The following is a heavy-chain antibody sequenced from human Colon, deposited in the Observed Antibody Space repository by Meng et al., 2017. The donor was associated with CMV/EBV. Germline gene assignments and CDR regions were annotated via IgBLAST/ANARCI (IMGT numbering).Heavy chain of an antibody. V-gene: IGHV3-49*04. J-gene: IGHJ4*03. CDR3: TRCGINCYLDY. CDR1: GFSAGDSF. Sequence: GESLKISCTVSGFSAGDSFMTWVRQAPGKGLEWVGFIRSKSSGGTTEYAASVKGRFIVSRDESNSVTYLQMNSLRIEDTAIYYCTRCGINCYLDYWGQGTLVTVSS. D-gene: IGHD1-1*01. CDR2: IRSKSSGGTT.